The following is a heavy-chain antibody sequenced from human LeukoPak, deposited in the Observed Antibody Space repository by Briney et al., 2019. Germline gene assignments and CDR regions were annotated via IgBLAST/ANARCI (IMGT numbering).Heavy chain of an antibody. D-gene: IGHD2-2*02. Sequence: SETLSLTCTVSGGSISSSYWSWIRQPAGKGPEWIGRIYTSGSTNYNPSLKGRVTMSVDTSKNQFSLKLSSVTAADTAVYYCARATPILGYCSSTSCYTDYWGQGTLVTVSS. J-gene: IGHJ4*02. CDR2: IYTSGST. CDR1: GGSISSSY. CDR3: ARATPILGYCSSTSCYTDY. V-gene: IGHV4-4*07.